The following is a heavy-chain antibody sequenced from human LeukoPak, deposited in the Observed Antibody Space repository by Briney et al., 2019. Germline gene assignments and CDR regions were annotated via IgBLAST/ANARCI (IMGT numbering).Heavy chain of an antibody. CDR3: ARDKDAFDI. J-gene: IGHJ3*02. CDR2: ISYDGSNK. Sequence: GGSLRLSCAASGFTFSSYTMHWVRQAPGKGLEWVAVISYDGSNKYYADSVKGRFTISRDNSKNTLYLQMNSLRAEDTAVYYCARDKDAFDIWGQGTMVTVSS. CDR1: GFTFSSYT. V-gene: IGHV3-30-3*01.